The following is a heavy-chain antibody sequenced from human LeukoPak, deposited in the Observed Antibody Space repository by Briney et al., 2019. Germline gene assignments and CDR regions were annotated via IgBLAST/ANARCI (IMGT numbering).Heavy chain of an antibody. CDR1: GFTFSSHG. CDR2: IRGDGVTT. CDR3: ARDHKFYGDYSAMPDY. J-gene: IGHJ4*02. Sequence: GGSLRLSCAASGFTFSSHGMNWVRQAPGKGLEWVSGIRGDGVTTYYADSVKGRFTISRDNSKNTLYLQMNSLRAEDTAVYYCARDHKFYGDYSAMPDYWGQGTLVTVSS. V-gene: IGHV3-23*01. D-gene: IGHD4-17*01.